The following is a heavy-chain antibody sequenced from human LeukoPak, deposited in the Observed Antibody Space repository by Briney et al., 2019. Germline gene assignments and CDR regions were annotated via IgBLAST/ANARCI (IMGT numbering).Heavy chain of an antibody. J-gene: IGHJ4*02. CDR1: GGSFSGYY. CDR3: ARLSEMLRGPEVIYYFEH. D-gene: IGHD3-10*01. CDR2: INHSGST. V-gene: IGHV4-34*01. Sequence: SETLSLTCAVYGGSFSGYYWSWIRQPPGKGLEWIGEINHSGSTNYNPSLKSRVTISVDTSKNQFSLKLSSVTAADTAVYYCARLSEMLRGPEVIYYFEHWGQGTLVTVSS.